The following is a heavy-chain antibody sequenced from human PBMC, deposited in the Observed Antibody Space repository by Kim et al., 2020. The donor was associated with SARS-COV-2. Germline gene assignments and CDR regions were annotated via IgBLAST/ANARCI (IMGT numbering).Heavy chain of an antibody. V-gene: IGHV3-53*01. CDR3: ARVLAVAGPDY. J-gene: IGHJ4*02. D-gene: IGHD6-19*01. Sequence: GGSLRLSCAASGFTVSSNYMSWVRQAPGKGLEWVSVIYSGGSTYYADSVKGRFTISRDNSKNTLYLQMNSLRAEDTAVYYCARVLAVAGPDYWGQGTLVTVSS. CDR1: GFTVSSNY. CDR2: IYSGGST.